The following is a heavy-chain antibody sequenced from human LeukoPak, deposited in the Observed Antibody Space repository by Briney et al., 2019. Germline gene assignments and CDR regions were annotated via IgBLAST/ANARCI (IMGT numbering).Heavy chain of an antibody. J-gene: IGHJ4*02. CDR3: AREFSRVGATKKEWNFDY. CDR1: GYTFTSYG. Sequence: ASVKVSCKASGYTFTSYGISWVRQAPGQGLEWMGWISAYNGNTNYAQKLQGRVTMTTDTSTSTAYMELKSLRSDDTAVDYCAREFSRVGATKKEWNFDYWGQGTLVTVSS. D-gene: IGHD1-26*01. V-gene: IGHV1-18*01. CDR2: ISAYNGNT.